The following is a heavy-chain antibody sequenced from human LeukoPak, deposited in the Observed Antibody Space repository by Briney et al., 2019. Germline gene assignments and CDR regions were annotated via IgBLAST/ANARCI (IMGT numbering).Heavy chain of an antibody. CDR2: IYTSGST. CDR3: ARDDFWSGYRAFDI. J-gene: IGHJ3*02. V-gene: IGHV4-4*07. D-gene: IGHD3-3*01. CDR1: GGSISSYY. Sequence: PSETLSLTCSVSGGSISSYYWGWIRQPAGKGLEWIGRIYTSGSTNYNPSLKSRVTMSVHTSKDQFSLKLSSVTAADTAVYYCARDDFWSGYRAFDIWGQGTMVTVSS.